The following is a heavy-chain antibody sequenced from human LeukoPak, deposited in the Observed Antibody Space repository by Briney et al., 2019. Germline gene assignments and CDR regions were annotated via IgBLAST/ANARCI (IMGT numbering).Heavy chain of an antibody. D-gene: IGHD4-17*01. CDR3: ARYGHSPFFDY. CDR1: GYTFTGYY. Sequence: GASVKVSCKASGYTFTGYYMHWVRQAPGQGLEWMGIINPSGGSTTNAQKFQGRVIMTRDMSTSTVYMELNSLRSEDTAVYFCARYGHSPFFDYWGQGTLVIVSS. J-gene: IGHJ4*02. V-gene: IGHV1-46*01. CDR2: INPSGGST.